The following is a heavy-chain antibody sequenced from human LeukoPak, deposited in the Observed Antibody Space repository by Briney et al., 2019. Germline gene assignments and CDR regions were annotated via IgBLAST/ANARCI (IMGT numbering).Heavy chain of an antibody. CDR1: GYTFTSYD. D-gene: IGHD6-13*01. CDR2: MNPNSGNT. V-gene: IGHV1-8*02. CDR3: ARDQSRIAAAGRFDC. J-gene: IGHJ4*02. Sequence: GASVKVSCKASGYTFTSYDINWVRQATGQGLEWMGWMNPNSGNTNYAQKFLGRVTMTTDTSTSTAYMELRSLRSDDTAVYYCARDQSRIAAAGRFDCWGQGTLVTVSS.